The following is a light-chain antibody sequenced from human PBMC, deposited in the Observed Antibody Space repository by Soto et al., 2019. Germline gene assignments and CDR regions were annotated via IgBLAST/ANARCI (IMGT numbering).Light chain of an antibody. V-gene: IGKV1-39*01. Sequence: DIQMTQSPSSLSASVGDRVTITCRASQSISSYLNWYQQKPGKAPKLLIYAASSLQSGVPSRFSGSGSGTDFTLTISSLQPEDFATYYCRQSYSTPITFGHGTRLEIK. J-gene: IGKJ5*01. CDR1: QSISSY. CDR3: RQSYSTPIT. CDR2: AAS.